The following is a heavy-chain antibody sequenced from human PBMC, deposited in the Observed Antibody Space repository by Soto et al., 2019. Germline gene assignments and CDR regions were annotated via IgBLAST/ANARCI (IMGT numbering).Heavy chain of an antibody. J-gene: IGHJ6*02. CDR1: GGTFSSYA. Sequence: QVQLVQSGAEVKKPGSSVKVSCKASGGTFSSYAISWVRQAPGQGLEWMGGIIPIFGTANYAQKFQGRVTITADESTRKAYMELSSLRSEDTAVYYCARGVYYYGSGSYYNSYYYYYGMDVWGQGTTVTVSS. D-gene: IGHD3-10*01. CDR2: IIPIFGTA. V-gene: IGHV1-69*01. CDR3: ARGVYYYGSGSYYNSYYYYYGMDV.